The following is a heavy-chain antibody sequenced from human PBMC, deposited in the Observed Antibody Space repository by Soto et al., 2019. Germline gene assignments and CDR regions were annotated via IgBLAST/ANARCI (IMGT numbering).Heavy chain of an antibody. Sequence: AASVKVSCKASGGTFSSYAISWVRQAPGQGLEWMGGIIPIFGTANYAQKFQGRVTITADESTSTAYMELSSLRSEDTAVYYCARAPEYSSSFSWFDPWGQGTLVTVSS. CDR3: ARAPEYSSSFSWFDP. V-gene: IGHV1-69*13. CDR1: GGTFSSYA. D-gene: IGHD6-6*01. CDR2: IIPIFGTA. J-gene: IGHJ5*02.